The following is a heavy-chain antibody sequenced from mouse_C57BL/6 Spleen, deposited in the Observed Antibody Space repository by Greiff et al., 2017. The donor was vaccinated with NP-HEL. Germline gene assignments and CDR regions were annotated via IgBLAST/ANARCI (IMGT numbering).Heavy chain of an antibody. Sequence: VQRVESGAELLKPGASVKMSCKASGYTFTTYPIEWMKQNHGKSLEWIGNFHPYNDDTKYNEKFKGKATLTVEKSSSTVYLELSRLTSDDSAVYYCARGDDYDYAMDYWGQGTSVTVSS. CDR1: GYTFTTYP. D-gene: IGHD2-4*01. CDR3: ARGDDYDYAMDY. J-gene: IGHJ4*01. CDR2: FHPYNDDT. V-gene: IGHV1-47*01.